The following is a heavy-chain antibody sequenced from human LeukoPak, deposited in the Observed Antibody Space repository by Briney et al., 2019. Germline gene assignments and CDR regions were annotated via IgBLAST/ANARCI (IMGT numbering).Heavy chain of an antibody. CDR2: INSDGSWT. Sequence: GVALRLSCAASGNYWMHWVRQVPGKGLVWVSHINSDGSWTSYADSVKGRFTISKDNAKNTVYLPMNSLRAEDTAVYYCVSFYETYWGRGTLVTVSS. J-gene: IGHJ4*02. CDR1: GNYW. V-gene: IGHV3-74*01. D-gene: IGHD2/OR15-2a*01. CDR3: VSFYETY.